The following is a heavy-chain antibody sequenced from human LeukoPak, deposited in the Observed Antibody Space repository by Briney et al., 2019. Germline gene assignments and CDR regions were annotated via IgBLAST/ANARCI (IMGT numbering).Heavy chain of an antibody. D-gene: IGHD3-10*01. J-gene: IGHJ1*01. CDR1: GFTVSSNY. CDR2: IYSGGST. Sequence: GFLRLSCAASGFTVSSNYMSWVRQAPGKGLEWVSVIYSGGSTYYANSVKGRFTISRDNSKNTLYLQMNSLRAEDTAVYYCARGPGGPEYFQHWGQGTLVTVSS. CDR3: ARGPGGPEYFQH. V-gene: IGHV3-53*01.